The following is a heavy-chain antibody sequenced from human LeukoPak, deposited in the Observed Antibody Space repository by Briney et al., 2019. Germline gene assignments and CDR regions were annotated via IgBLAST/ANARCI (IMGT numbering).Heavy chain of an antibody. J-gene: IGHJ3*02. CDR1: GGSISSYY. Sequence: PETLSLTCTVSGGSISSYYWSWIRQPPGKGLEWIGYIYYSGSTNYNPSLKSRVTISVDTSKNQFSLKLSSVTAADTAVYYCARDGGGWLQSSDDAFDIWGQGTMVTVSS. CDR2: IYYSGST. CDR3: ARDGGGWLQSSDDAFDI. V-gene: IGHV4-59*01. D-gene: IGHD5-24*01.